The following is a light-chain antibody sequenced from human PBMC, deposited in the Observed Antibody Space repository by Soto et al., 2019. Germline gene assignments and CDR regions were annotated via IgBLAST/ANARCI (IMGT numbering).Light chain of an antibody. V-gene: IGKV3-15*01. CDR2: GAS. Sequence: EVVMTQSPATLSVSPGERATLSCRASQNVSANLAWYQQEPGQAPRLLISGASTRATGVPARFSGSGSGTEFSLTISSLQSEDFAVYYCQQYNNWPPTFGGGTKVEIK. CDR3: QQYNNWPPT. CDR1: QNVSAN. J-gene: IGKJ4*01.